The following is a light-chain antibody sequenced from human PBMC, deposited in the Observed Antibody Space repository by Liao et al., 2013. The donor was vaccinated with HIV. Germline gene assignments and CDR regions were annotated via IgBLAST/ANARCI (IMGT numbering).Light chain of an antibody. V-gene: IGLV3-1*01. CDR2: QDT. J-gene: IGLJ2*01. CDR3: QTWDSSTVI. Sequence: SYELTQPPSVSVSPGQTASITCSGDKLGDQYACWYQLKPGQSPVVVIFQDTKRPSGIPERFSGSNSGNTATLTISGTQAMDEADYYCQTWDSSTVIFGGGTKLTVL. CDR1: KLGDQY.